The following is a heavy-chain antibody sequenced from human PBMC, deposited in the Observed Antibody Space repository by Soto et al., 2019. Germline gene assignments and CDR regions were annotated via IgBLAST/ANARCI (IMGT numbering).Heavy chain of an antibody. CDR3: AISTQDGGWYST. V-gene: IGHV4-59*08. CDR1: GGSISSYY. Sequence: SETLSLTCTVSGGSISSYYWSWIRQPPGKGLEWIGYIYYSGSTNYNPSLKSRVTISVDTSKNQFSLKLSSVTAADTAVYYCAISTQDGGWYSTWGQGTLVTVSS. CDR2: IYYSGST. J-gene: IGHJ4*02. D-gene: IGHD6-19*01.